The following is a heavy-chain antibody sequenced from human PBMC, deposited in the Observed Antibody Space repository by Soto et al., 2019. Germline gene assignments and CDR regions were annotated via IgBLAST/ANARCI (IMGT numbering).Heavy chain of an antibody. Sequence: EIQLLESGGKLVKPGGSLRLSCVASGFTFSNYAMSWVRQAPGKGLEWVSVISGSGATTNYADSVKGRFTISRDNSNNTLFLQMSSLRAEDTAVYYCAKRIQSWSYYYYYGIDVWCQGTRVAGSS. CDR2: ISGSGATT. V-gene: IGHV3-23*01. CDR1: GFTFSNYA. J-gene: IGHJ6*02. CDR3: AKRIQSWSYYYYYGIDV. D-gene: IGHD5-18*01.